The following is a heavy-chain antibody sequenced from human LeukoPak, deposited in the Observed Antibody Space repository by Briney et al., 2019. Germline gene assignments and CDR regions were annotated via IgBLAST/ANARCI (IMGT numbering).Heavy chain of an antibody. CDR2: IIPIFGTA. D-gene: IGHD1-7*01. V-gene: IGHV1-69*13. CDR3: ARGRRPRAGTTYYYYYMDV. J-gene: IGHJ6*03. CDR1: GGTYSSYA. Sequence: SVKVSCKASGGTYSSYAISWVRQAPGQGLEWLGGIIPIFGTANYAQKFQGRVTITADESTSTAYMELSSLRSEDTAVYYCARGRRPRAGTTYYYYYMDVWGKGTTVTVSS.